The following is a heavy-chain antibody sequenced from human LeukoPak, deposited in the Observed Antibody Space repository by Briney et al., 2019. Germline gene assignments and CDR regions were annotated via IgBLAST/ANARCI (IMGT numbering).Heavy chain of an antibody. CDR1: GFTFCTYG. CDR3: AKAGTQQWLLFVGVY. Sequence: PGGSLRLSCAASGFTFCTYGMLWVRQAPGQGPEWVALIRYDGSNKYYADSVKGRFTISRDNSKNTLYLQMNSLRVEDTAMYYCAKAGTQQWLLFVGVYWGQGALVTVSS. D-gene: IGHD6-19*01. J-gene: IGHJ4*02. CDR2: IRYDGSNK. V-gene: IGHV3-30*02.